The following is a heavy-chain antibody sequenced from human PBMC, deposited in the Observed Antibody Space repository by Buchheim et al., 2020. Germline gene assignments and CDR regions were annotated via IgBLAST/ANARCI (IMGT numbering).Heavy chain of an antibody. J-gene: IGHJ4*02. CDR1: GFTFSNYG. V-gene: IGHV3-30*18. Sequence: VQLVQSGGGLVQPGRSLRLSCAASGFTFSNYGMHWVRQGPGKGLVWVSVISWDGSNKYYADSVKGRFTISRDNSKNTLYLQMNSLRGEDTAVYYCAKEIKWGDYSSSACPNAGFDYWGQGT. D-gene: IGHD6-13*01. CDR3: AKEIKWGDYSSSACPNAGFDY. CDR2: ISWDGSNK.